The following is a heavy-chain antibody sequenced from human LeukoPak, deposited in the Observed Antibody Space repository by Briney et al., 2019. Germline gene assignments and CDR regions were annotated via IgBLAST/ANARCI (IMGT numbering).Heavy chain of an antibody. D-gene: IGHD5-12*01. J-gene: IGHJ4*02. V-gene: IGHV3-30-3*01. CDR2: ISYDGSNK. Sequence: GGSLRLSCAASGFTFSSYAMHWVRQAPGKGVEGVAVISYDGSNKYYADSVKGPFTISRDNSKNTLYLQMNSLRAEDTAVYYCARDEVATTREYYFDYWGQGTLVTVSS. CDR1: GFTFSSYA. CDR3: ARDEVATTREYYFDY.